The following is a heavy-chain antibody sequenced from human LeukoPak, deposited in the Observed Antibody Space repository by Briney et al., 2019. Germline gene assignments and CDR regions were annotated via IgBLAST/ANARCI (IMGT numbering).Heavy chain of an antibody. CDR3: TGSTYSSSVIGYFDL. J-gene: IGHJ2*01. D-gene: IGHD6-6*01. V-gene: IGHV1-69*05. CDR1: GGTFSSYA. CDR2: IIPIFGTA. Sequence: ASVKVSCKASGGTFSSYAISWVRQAPGQGLEWMGGIIPIFGTANYAQKFQGRVTITTDESTSTAYMELSSLRSEDMVVYYCTGSTYSSSVIGYFDLWGRGTLVTVSS.